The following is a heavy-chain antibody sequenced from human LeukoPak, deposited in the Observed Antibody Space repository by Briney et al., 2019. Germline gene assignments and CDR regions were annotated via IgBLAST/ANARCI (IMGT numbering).Heavy chain of an antibody. CDR2: IWSDGSNR. J-gene: IGHJ2*01. CDR1: GFTFSRYG. V-gene: IGHV3-33*01. CDR3: ARDGDGPKYWYFNL. Sequence: PGRSLRLSCAASGFTFSRYGMHWVRQTPGKGLEWVAVIWSDGSNRIYSDSVKGRFTISRDNSKNTLSLQMNSLRAEDTAVYYCARDGDGPKYWYFNLWGRGTLVTVSS.